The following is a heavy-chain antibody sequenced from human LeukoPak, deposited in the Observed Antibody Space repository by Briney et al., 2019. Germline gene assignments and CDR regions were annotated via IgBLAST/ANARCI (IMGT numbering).Heavy chain of an antibody. J-gene: IGHJ2*01. Sequence: ASVTVSCKASGYTFTSYGISWVRQAPGQGLEWMGWISAYNGNTNYAQKLQGRVTMTTDTSTSTAYMELRSLRSDDTAVYYCARDLSQTGYLDLWGRGTLVTVSS. CDR2: ISAYNGNT. CDR3: ARDLSQTGYLDL. CDR1: GYTFTSYG. V-gene: IGHV1-18*01. D-gene: IGHD1-14*01.